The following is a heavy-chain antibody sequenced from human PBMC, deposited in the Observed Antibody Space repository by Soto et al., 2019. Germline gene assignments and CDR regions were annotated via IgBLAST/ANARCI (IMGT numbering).Heavy chain of an antibody. V-gene: IGHV3-53*01. CDR1: GFTVSSNY. CDR3: ARGVSVNYFDY. CDR2: IYSGGST. D-gene: IGHD4-17*01. Sequence: AGSLRLSCAASGFTVSSNYMSWVRQAPGKGLEWVSVIYSGGSTYYADSVQGRFTISRDNSKNTLYLQMNSLRAEDTAVYYCARGVSVNYFDYWGQGTLVTVSS. J-gene: IGHJ4*02.